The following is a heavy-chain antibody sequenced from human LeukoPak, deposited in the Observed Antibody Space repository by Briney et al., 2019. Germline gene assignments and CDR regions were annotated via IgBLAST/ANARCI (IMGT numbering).Heavy chain of an antibody. CDR2: IIPIFGTA. CDR1: GGTFSRYA. J-gene: IGHJ1*01. CDR3: ARGGDSSAITGEYFQH. D-gene: IGHD3-22*01. Sequence: SVKVSCKASGGTFSRYALSWVRQAPGQGVEWVGGIIPIFGTANYAKKFQGRVTITADESTSTAYMELSSLRSDDTAGYYCARGGDSSAITGEYFQHWGQGTLVTVSS. V-gene: IGHV1-69*13.